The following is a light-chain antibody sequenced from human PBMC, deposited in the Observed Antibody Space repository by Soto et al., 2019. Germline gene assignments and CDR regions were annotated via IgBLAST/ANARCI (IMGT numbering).Light chain of an antibody. CDR1: ALPKQY. CDR2: KDS. Sequence: SYELTQPPSVSVSPGQTARITCSGDALPKQYAYWYQQKPGQAPVLVIYKDSERPSGIPERFSGSSSGTTVTLTISGVQAEDEADYYCQSAESSGTYNYVFGTGTKVTVL. J-gene: IGLJ1*01. V-gene: IGLV3-25*03. CDR3: QSAESSGTYNYV.